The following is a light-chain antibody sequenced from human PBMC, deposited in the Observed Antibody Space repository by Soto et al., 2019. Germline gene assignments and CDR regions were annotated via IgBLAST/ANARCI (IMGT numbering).Light chain of an antibody. J-gene: IGLJ3*02. V-gene: IGLV1-40*01. CDR1: SSNIGAGYD. Sequence: QSVLTQPPSVSGAPGQGVPISCAGTSSNIGAGYDVHWYQQVPGTAPKLLIYTNSNLPSGVPDRFSGSKSGTSASLAITGLQAADEADYYCQSYDSSLSALVFGGGTKPTVL. CDR3: QSYDSSLSALV. CDR2: TNS.